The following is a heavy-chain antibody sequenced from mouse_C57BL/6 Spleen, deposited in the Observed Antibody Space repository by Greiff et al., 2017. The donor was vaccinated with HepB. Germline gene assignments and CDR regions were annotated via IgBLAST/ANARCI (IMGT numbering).Heavy chain of an antibody. J-gene: IGHJ3*01. D-gene: IGHD1-1*02. CDR1: GYTFTNYW. CDR3: ARSLYYPWFAY. V-gene: IGHV1-53*01. CDR2: INPSNGGT. Sequence: QVQLKQSGTELVKPGASVKLSCKASGYTFTNYWMHWVKQRPGQGLEWIGNINPSNGGTNYNEKFKIKATLTVDKSSSSAYMQLSSLTSEDSAVYYCARSLYYPWFAYWGQGTLVTVSA.